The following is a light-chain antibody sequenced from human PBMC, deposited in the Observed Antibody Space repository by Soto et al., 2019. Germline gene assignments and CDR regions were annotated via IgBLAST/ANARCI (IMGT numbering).Light chain of an antibody. J-gene: IGKJ1*01. CDR2: AAS. Sequence: DIQMTQSPSSLSASVGDRVTITCRASQSISSYLNWYQQKPGKAPKLLIYAASSLQSGVPSRFSGSGSGTDFTRTICSLQPEDFATYYCQQSYSTPRTFGQGTKVEIK. V-gene: IGKV1-39*01. CDR1: QSISSY. CDR3: QQSYSTPRT.